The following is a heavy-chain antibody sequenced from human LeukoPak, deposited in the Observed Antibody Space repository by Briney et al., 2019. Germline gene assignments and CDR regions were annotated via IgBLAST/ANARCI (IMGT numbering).Heavy chain of an antibody. D-gene: IGHD2-15*01. CDR3: AKDRGGYCSGGRCDYYYYYMDV. V-gene: IGHV3-30*02. CDR2: IWHNERDK. Sequence: GGSLRHPRKPPGSPLTNSGMHWVRQPPATGLAGVPFIWHNERDKYYGASWKGRFTICRDNFNKMLHLQMNSLRVEDTAVYYCAKDRGGYCSGGRCDYYYYYMDVWGKGTTVTV. CDR1: GSPLTNSG. J-gene: IGHJ6*03.